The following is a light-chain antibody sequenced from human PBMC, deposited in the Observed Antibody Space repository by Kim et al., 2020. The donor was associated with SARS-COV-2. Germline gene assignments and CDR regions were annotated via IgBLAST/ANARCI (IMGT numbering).Light chain of an antibody. CDR1: QDIRND. J-gene: IGKJ5*01. CDR3: LQHNTYPIT. Sequence: ACVGDRVTITCRANQDIRNDLGWYQQNPGRAPKRLIYGASSLQSGVPSRFSGSGSGTEFTLTISSVQPEDFATYFCLQHNTYPITFGQGTRLEIK. V-gene: IGKV1-17*01. CDR2: GAS.